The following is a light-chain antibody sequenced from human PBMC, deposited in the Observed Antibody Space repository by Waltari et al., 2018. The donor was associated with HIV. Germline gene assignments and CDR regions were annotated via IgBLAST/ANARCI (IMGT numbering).Light chain of an antibody. Sequence: SYDLTQPPSVSMSPGQTASITCSGDQLGNKYIWWYQQTAGKSPVLVSYHDAKRPPGSPERFSGSSSGHTATLTISETQTVDEADYYCQTWDNNFYVFGTGTKVTVL. V-gene: IGLV3-1*01. CDR2: HDA. CDR1: QLGNKY. CDR3: QTWDNNFYV. J-gene: IGLJ1*01.